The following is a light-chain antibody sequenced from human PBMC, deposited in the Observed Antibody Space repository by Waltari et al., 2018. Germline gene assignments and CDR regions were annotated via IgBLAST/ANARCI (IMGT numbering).Light chain of an antibody. V-gene: IGKV3-11*01. J-gene: IGKJ5*01. CDR2: GVS. CDR3: QQRSNWPPSIT. Sequence: EIVLTQSPATLSLSPGERATLSCRASQSVNNYLAWYQHKPGQTPRLLIYGVSNRATCIPARFSGSGSGTDFTLTISSLEPEDFAVYYCQQRSNWPPSITFGQGTRLEIK. CDR1: QSVNNY.